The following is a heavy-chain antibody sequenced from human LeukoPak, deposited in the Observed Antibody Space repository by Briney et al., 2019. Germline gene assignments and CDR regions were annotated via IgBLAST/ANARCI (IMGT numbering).Heavy chain of an antibody. CDR1: GFTFRNYG. Sequence: PGGTLRLSCAASGFTFRNYGMSWVRQAPGKGLEWVSAISGSGSGTYYADSVKGRFTVSRDNAKNTLYLQMNSLRAEDTAVYYCARGLVRTGVPYDYWGQGTLVTVSS. CDR2: ISGSGSGT. D-gene: IGHD6-6*01. V-gene: IGHV3-23*01. CDR3: ARGLVRTGVPYDY. J-gene: IGHJ4*02.